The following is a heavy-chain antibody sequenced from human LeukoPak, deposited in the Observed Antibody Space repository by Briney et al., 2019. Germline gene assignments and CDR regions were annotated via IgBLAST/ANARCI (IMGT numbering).Heavy chain of an antibody. CDR3: AREVGSSGYYLD. Sequence: PGGSLRLSCAASGFTFSSYAMHWVRQAPGKGLEWVAVISYDGSNKYYADSVKGRFTISRDNSKNTLYLQMNSLRAEDTAVYYCAREVGSSGYYLDWGQGTLVTVSS. CDR2: ISYDGSNK. J-gene: IGHJ4*02. V-gene: IGHV3-30-3*01. D-gene: IGHD3-22*01. CDR1: GFTFSSYA.